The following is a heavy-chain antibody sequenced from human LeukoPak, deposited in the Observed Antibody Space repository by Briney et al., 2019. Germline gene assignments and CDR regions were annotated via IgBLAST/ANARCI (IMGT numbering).Heavy chain of an antibody. CDR1: GFAFSSYA. CDR3: AKDRDSSTKSYTFDF. V-gene: IGHV3-23*01. D-gene: IGHD6-13*01. J-gene: IGHJ4*02. CDR2: VSGSGGST. Sequence: PGGSLRLSCAASGFAFSSYAMSWVRRAPGKGLEWVSGVSGSGGSTYYADSEKGRFTISRDNSKNTLYLQMRSLRAEDTALYYCAKDRDSSTKSYTFDFWGQGTLVAVSS.